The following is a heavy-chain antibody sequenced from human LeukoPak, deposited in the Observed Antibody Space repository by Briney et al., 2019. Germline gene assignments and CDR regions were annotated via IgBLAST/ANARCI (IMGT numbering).Heavy chain of an antibody. CDR1: GYSFIKYD. Sequence: ASVKVSCKASGYSFIKYDMNWLRQAPGQGLEWMGWINTNTGNPTYAQGFTGRFVFSLDTSVSTAYLQISGLKAEDTAVYYCARNNADGEGRFSYWGQGALVTVSS. CDR3: ARNNADGEGRFSY. D-gene: IGHD3-10*01. V-gene: IGHV7-4-1*02. J-gene: IGHJ4*02. CDR2: INTNTGNP.